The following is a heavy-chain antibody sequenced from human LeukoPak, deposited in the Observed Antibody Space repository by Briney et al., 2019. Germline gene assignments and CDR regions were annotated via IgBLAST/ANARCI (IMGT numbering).Heavy chain of an antibody. Sequence: PGGSLRLSCAASGFTFSIYAMSWVRQAPGKGLEWVSAISGSAGTTYYADSVKGRFTISRDNSKNTLYLRMSSLRAEDTAVYYCAKEEFGWYFDYWGRGTLVTVSS. J-gene: IGHJ4*02. V-gene: IGHV3-23*01. CDR3: AKEEFGWYFDY. CDR2: ISGSAGTT. CDR1: GFTFSIYA. D-gene: IGHD3-10*01.